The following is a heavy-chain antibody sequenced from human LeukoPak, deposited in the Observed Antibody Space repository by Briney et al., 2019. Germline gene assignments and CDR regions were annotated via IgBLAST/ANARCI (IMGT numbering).Heavy chain of an antibody. D-gene: IGHD6-19*01. J-gene: IGHJ4*02. CDR3: GRFGYVAGVDL. V-gene: IGHV3-7*01. CDR2: INPGGTET. CDR1: GFSLSTYW. Sequence: GGSLRLSCAASGFSLSTYWVTWVRQAPGTGLEWVANINPGGTETYYVEPVKGRLTISRDNAKNLVYRQMNSLRAEDSAVYHCGRFGYVAGVDLWGQGTLVTVSS.